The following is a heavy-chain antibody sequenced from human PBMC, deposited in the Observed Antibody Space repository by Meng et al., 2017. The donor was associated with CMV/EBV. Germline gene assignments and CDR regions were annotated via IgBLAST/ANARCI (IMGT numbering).Heavy chain of an antibody. CDR1: GGSISSGDYY. V-gene: IGHV4-30-4*08. D-gene: IGHD3-22*01. CDR2: IYYSGTT. CDR3: ARLSGSGTTSTGYHYAFDS. Sequence: QGQLQESGPGLVKPSQTLSLTCSVSGGSISSGDYYWSWIRRPPGKGLEWIGYIYYSGTTYYNPSLESRVTISVDTSKNQFSLNLSSVTAADTAVYYCARLSGSGTTSTGYHYAFDSWGQGTLVTVSS. J-gene: IGHJ4*02.